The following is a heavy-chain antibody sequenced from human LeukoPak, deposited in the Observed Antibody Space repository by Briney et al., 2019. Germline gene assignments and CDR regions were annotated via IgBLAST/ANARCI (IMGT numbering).Heavy chain of an antibody. V-gene: IGHV3-64D*09. Sequence: GGSLRLSCSASGFTFSSYAMHWVRQSPGQGLEYVSAISKNGGDTYYADSVKGRFSISRDNSKNTLDLQMASLRAEDTAIYYCVKASSEYYYDYWGQGTLVTV. CDR1: GFTFSSYA. J-gene: IGHJ4*02. CDR3: VKASSEYYYDY. CDR2: ISKNGGDT. D-gene: IGHD2/OR15-2a*01.